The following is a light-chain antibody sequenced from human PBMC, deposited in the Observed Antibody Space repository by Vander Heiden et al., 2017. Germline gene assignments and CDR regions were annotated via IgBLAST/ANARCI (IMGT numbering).Light chain of an antibody. V-gene: IGKV3-20*01. CDR1: QSVTSNY. J-gene: IGKJ4*01. CDR2: GAS. CDR3: QQYDTSPLT. Sequence: EIVLTQSPGTLSLSPGEGATLSCRASQSVTSNYLAWYQQKPGQPLRLLIYGASNRATGIPDRFSGSGSGTDFTLTISRLEPEDFAVYHCQQYDTSPLTFGGGTKVEIK.